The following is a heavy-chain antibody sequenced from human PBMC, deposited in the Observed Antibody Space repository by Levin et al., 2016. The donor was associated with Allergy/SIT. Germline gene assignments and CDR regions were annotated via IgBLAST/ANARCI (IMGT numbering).Heavy chain of an antibody. Sequence: GGSLRLSCKGSGYSFTSYWIGWVRQMPGKGLEWMGIIYPGDSDTRYSPSFQGQVTISADKSISTAYLQWSSLKASDTAMYYCARHHQKLHNSGYSYGPEGFDPWGQGTLVTVSS. V-gene: IGHV5-51*01. CDR1: GYSFTSYW. J-gene: IGHJ5*02. CDR3: ARHHQKLHNSGYSYGPEGFDP. D-gene: IGHD5-18*01. CDR2: IYPGDSDT.